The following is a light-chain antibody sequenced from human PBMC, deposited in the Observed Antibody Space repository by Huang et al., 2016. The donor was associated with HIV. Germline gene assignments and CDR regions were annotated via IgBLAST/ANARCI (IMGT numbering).Light chain of an antibody. V-gene: IGKV2-28*01. CDR1: QRLLHSNGYNY. Sequence: DIVMTQSALSLPVTPGEPASISCRSSQRLLHSNGYNYLDWYLQKPGQSTQILIYLGKKRSSGVLDRCSGSGSGTDLTLKNSRVEADDVGVYYCSQGTFGQGTKVEIK. CDR3: SQGT. J-gene: IGKJ1*01. CDR2: LGK.